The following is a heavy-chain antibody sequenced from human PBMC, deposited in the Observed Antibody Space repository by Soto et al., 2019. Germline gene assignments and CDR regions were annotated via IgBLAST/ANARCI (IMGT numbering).Heavy chain of an antibody. D-gene: IGHD4-17*01. J-gene: IGHJ2*01. CDR3: ARPDFGDYWYFDL. Sequence: QDQLVQSGAEVKKPGSSVKVSCKAFGGPFSSHTFSWVRQAPGQGLEWMGRIIPALSTTTYAQKIQGRVTITADESVTTVYMELNSLRTEDTAVYYCARPDFGDYWYFDLWGRGTLVTVSS. CDR2: IIPALSTT. V-gene: IGHV1-69*08. CDR1: GGPFSSHT.